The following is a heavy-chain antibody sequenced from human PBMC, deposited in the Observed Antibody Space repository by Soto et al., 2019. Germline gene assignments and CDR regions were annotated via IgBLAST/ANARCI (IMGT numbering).Heavy chain of an antibody. D-gene: IGHD3-9*01. J-gene: IGHJ3*02. CDR3: ARTTVNDILTGYLWGMDACDI. CDR1: GYTFTSYG. V-gene: IGHV1-18*01. Sequence: QVQLVQSGAEVKKPGASVKVSCKASGYTFTSYGISWVRQAPGQGLEWMGWISAYNGNTNYAQKLQGRVTITTDTSTSTAYMELRSLRSDDTAVYYCARTTVNDILTGYLWGMDACDIWGQGTMVTVSS. CDR2: ISAYNGNT.